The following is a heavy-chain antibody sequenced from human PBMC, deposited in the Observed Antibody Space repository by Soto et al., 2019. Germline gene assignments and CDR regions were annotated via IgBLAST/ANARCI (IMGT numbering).Heavy chain of an antibody. V-gene: IGHV1-69*13. CDR1: GGTFSSYA. D-gene: IGHD3-16*02. CDR3: ARPGGGELSFSYYFDY. J-gene: IGHJ4*02. Sequence: GASVKGFCRASGGTFSSYAISWVRQAPGQGFEWMGGIIPIFGTANYAQKFQGRVTITAEESTSTAYMELSSRRSEDTAVYYCARPGGGELSFSYYFDYWGQGTLVTVS. CDR2: IIPIFGTA.